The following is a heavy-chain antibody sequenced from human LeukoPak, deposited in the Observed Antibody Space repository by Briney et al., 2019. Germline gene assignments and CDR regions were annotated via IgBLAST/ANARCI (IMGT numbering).Heavy chain of an antibody. Sequence: ASVKVSCKVSGYTFTSLDISWVRQANGQGLEWLGWMNPKNGNTGYAQKFRGRVTITRDTSESIAYMELSGLRSDDTAVYYCARVHPGYKSAFLRAFDMWGQGTMVIVSS. CDR2: MNPKNGNT. J-gene: IGHJ3*02. CDR1: GYTFTSLD. D-gene: IGHD1-14*01. CDR3: ARVHPGYKSAFLRAFDM. V-gene: IGHV1-8*03.